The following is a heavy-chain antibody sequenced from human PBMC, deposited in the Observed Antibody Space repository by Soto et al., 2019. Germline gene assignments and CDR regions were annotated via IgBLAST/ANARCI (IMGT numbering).Heavy chain of an antibody. J-gene: IGHJ6*02. V-gene: IGHV1-69*13. Sequence: SVKVSCKASGGTFSSYAISWVRQAPGQGLEWMGGIIPIFGTANYAQKFQGRVTITADESTSTAYMELSSLRSEDTAVYYCERAYSGDYGRFLRGMDVWGQWPTVTASS. CDR3: ERAYSGDYGRFLRGMDV. CDR1: GGTFSSYA. CDR2: IIPIFGTA. D-gene: IGHD4-17*01.